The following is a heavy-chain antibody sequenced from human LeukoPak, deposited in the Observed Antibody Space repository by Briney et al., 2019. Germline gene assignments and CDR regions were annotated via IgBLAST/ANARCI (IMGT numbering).Heavy chain of an antibody. CDR2: ISSSTSTI. J-gene: IGHJ4*02. D-gene: IGHD4-11*01. V-gene: IGHV3-48*01. CDR3: ARAQTN. Sequence: GGSLRLSCAASGFTFSSYSMNWVRQAPGEGLEWVSYISSSTSTIYYADSVKGRFTISRDNAKNSLHLQMNSLRAEDTAVYYCARAQTNWGQGTLVTVSS. CDR1: GFTFSSYS.